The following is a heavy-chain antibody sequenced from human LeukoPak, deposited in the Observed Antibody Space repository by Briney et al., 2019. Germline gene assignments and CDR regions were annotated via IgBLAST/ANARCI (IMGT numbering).Heavy chain of an antibody. Sequence: GSLTLSCAASGFTFSTFAMSWVRQAPGKGLEWVSIISASGGSTYYADSVKGRFTISRDNSKNTLYLQMNSLRAEDTAVYYCASRQYDILTGYDGALDIWGQGTMVTVSS. CDR1: GFTFSTFA. J-gene: IGHJ3*02. CDR3: ASRQYDILTGYDGALDI. V-gene: IGHV3-23*01. CDR2: ISASGGST. D-gene: IGHD3-9*01.